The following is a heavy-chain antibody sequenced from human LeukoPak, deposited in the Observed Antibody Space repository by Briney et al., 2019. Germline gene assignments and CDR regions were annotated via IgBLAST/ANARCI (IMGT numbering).Heavy chain of an antibody. J-gene: IGHJ4*02. CDR3: AKLYSSSRWVDY. V-gene: IGHV4-34*01. D-gene: IGHD6-13*01. CDR2: INHSGST. CDR1: GGSFSGYY. Sequence: PSETLSLTCAVYGGSFSGYYWSWIRQPPGKGLEWIGEINHSGSTNYNPSLKSRVTISVDTSKNQFSLKLSSVTAADTAVYYCAKLYSSSRWVDYWGQGTLVTVSS.